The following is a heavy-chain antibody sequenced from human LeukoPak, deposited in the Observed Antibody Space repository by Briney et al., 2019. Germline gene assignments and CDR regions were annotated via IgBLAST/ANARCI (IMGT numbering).Heavy chain of an antibody. CDR3: ARVVAGNWFDP. D-gene: IGHD6-19*01. CDR1: GGTFSSYA. J-gene: IGHJ5*02. CDR2: INPSGGST. V-gene: IGHV1-46*01. Sequence: ASVKVSCKASGGTFSSYAISWVRQAPGQGLEWMGIINPSGGSTSYAQKFQGRVTMTRDTSTSTVYMELSSLRSEDTAVYYCARVVAGNWFDPWGQGTLVTVSS.